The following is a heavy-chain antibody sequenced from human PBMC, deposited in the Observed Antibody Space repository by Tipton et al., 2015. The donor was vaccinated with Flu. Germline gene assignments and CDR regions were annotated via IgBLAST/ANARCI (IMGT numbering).Heavy chain of an antibody. V-gene: IGHV4-34*01. J-gene: IGHJ4*02. Sequence: TLSLTCAVYGGSFGGYYWSWIRQPPGKGLEWIGEINHSGSTNYNPSLKSRVTISVDTSKNQFSLKLSSVTAADTAVYYCARDTRILSPSLDYWGQGTLVTVSS. D-gene: IGHD2-15*01. CDR2: INHSGST. CDR3: ARDTRILSPSLDY. CDR1: GGSFGGYY.